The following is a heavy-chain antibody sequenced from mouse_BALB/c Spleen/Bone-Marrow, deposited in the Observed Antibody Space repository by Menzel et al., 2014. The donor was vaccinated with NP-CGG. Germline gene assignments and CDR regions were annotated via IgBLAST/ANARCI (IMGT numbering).Heavy chain of an antibody. J-gene: IGHJ4*01. CDR1: GYSITSDYA. CDR3: ARSSYVMDY. CDR2: INYSGST. V-gene: IGHV3-2*02. Sequence: VQGVESGPGLVKPSQSLSLTCTVTGYSITSDYAWNWIRQFPGNKLECMGYINYSGSTSYNPSLKSRISITRDTSKNQFFLQLNSVTTEDTATYYCARSSYVMDYWGQGTSVTVSS.